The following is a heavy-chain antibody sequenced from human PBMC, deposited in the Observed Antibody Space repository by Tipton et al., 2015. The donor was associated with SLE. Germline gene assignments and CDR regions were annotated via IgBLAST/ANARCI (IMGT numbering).Heavy chain of an antibody. J-gene: IGHJ6*03. CDR2: IYYSGST. D-gene: IGHD2/OR15-2a*01. V-gene: IGHV4-59*01. CDR1: GGSFSGYY. CDR3: ATRIGANYMDV. Sequence: TLSLTCAVYGGSFSGYYWSWIRQPPGKGLEWIGYIYYSGSTNYNPSLKSRVTISVDTSKNQFSLKLSSVTAADTAVYYCATRIGANYMDVWGKGTTVTVSS.